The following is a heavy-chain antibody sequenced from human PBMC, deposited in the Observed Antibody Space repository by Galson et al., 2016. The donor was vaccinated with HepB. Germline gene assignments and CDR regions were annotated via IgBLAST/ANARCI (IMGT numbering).Heavy chain of an antibody. D-gene: IGHD4-17*01. Sequence: TLSLTCTVSGGSISSGGYYWSWIRQHPVKGLEWIGYIYYSGSTYYNPSLKSRIIISRDTSKNQFSLKLSSVTAADTAVFYCARGWIYGEYAGMDVWGQGPTVIVSS. CDR3: ARGWIYGEYAGMDV. J-gene: IGHJ6*02. CDR1: GGSISSGGYY. CDR2: IYYSGST. V-gene: IGHV4-31*03.